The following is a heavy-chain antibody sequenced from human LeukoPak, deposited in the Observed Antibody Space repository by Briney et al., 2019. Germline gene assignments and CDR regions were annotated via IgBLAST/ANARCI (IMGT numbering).Heavy chain of an antibody. J-gene: IGHJ1*01. D-gene: IGHD1-26*01. CDR1: GGTFTSYA. V-gene: IGHV1-69*01. Sequence: SVKVSCKASGGTFTSYAVNWVRQAPGQGREWMGGIIPMFGTANYAQNFQGRVTITADESTSTAYMELSSLRSDDTAVYYCAFRTVRSTIEYFQYWGLGTLVTVSS. CDR3: AFRTVRSTIEYFQY. CDR2: IIPMFGTA.